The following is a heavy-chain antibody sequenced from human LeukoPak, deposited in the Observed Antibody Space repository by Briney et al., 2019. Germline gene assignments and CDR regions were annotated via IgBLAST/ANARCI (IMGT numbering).Heavy chain of an antibody. CDR2: IYTSGST. J-gene: IGHJ4*02. Sequence: SETLSLTCTVSGGSISSYYWSWIRQPAGKGLEWIGRIYTSGSTNYNPSLKSRVTMSVDTSKNQFSLKLSSVTAADTAVYYCARYGYSYGPTYLDYWGQGTLVTVSS. D-gene: IGHD5-18*01. CDR1: GGSISSYY. V-gene: IGHV4-4*07. CDR3: ARYGYSYGPTYLDY.